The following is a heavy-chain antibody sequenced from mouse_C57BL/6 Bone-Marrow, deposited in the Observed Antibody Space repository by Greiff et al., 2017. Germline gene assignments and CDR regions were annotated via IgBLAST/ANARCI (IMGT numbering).Heavy chain of an antibody. D-gene: IGHD2-12*01. J-gene: IGHJ3*01. V-gene: IGHV1-4*01. CDR2: INPSSGYT. CDR1: GYTFTSYT. CDR3: ASSAYYNYAY. Sequence: VKLMESGAELARPGASVKLSCKASGYTFTSYTMHWVKQRPGQGLEWIGYINPSSGYTTYNQKFKDKATLTADKSSSTAYMQLISLTSEDSAVYYCASSAYYNYAYWGQGNLVTVTA.